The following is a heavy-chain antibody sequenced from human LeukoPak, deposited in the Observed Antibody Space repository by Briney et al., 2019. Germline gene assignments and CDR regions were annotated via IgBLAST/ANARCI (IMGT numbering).Heavy chain of an antibody. Sequence: GGSLRLSCAASGFTFSSYDMHWVRQATGKGLEWVSAIGTAGDTYYPGSVKGRFTISRENAKNSLYLQMNSLRAGDTAVYYCARGRSGYYFDYWGQGTLVTASS. CDR2: IGTAGDT. V-gene: IGHV3-13*01. CDR1: GFTFSSYD. CDR3: ARGRSGYYFDY. D-gene: IGHD3-3*01. J-gene: IGHJ4*02.